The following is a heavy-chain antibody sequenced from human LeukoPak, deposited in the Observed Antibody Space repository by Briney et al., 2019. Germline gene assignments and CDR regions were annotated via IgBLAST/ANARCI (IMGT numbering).Heavy chain of an antibody. V-gene: IGHV3-30-3*01. Sequence: PGGSLRLSCAASGFTFSSYAMHWVRQAPGKGLEWVAVISYDGSNKYYADSVKGRFTISRDNSKNTLYLQMNSLRAEDTAVYYCARDLGTIFGVVIYYYYGMDVWGQGTTVTVSS. J-gene: IGHJ6*02. D-gene: IGHD3-3*01. CDR2: ISYDGSNK. CDR3: ARDLGTIFGVVIYYYYGMDV. CDR1: GFTFSSYA.